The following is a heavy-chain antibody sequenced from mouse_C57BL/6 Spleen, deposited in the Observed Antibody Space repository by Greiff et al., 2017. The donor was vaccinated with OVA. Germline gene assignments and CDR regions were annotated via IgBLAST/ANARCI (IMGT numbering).Heavy chain of an antibody. CDR3: ARYGNYYFDY. CDR2: ISYDGSN. J-gene: IGHJ2*01. CDR1: GYSITSGYY. D-gene: IGHD2-1*01. V-gene: IGHV3-6*01. Sequence: VQLQQSGPGLVKPSQSLSLTCSVTGYSITSGYYWNWIRQFPGNKLEWMGYISYDGSNNYNPSLKNRISITRDTSTNQFFLKLNSVTTEDTATYYCARYGNYYFDYWGQGTTLTVSS.